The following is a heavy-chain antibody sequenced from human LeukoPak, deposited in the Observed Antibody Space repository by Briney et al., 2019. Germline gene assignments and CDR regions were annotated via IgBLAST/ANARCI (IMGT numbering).Heavy chain of an antibody. D-gene: IGHD1-26*01. V-gene: IGHV1-46*01. CDR3: ARDLVGLTDSGADY. CDR2: DKPSGGA. J-gene: IGHJ4*02. CDR1: GYTFSNYN. Sequence: GRSLRLSCAASGYTFSNYNIHWVRQAPGQGLEWMGVDKPSGGASYAQKFQGRVTMTRDTSTSTVYMDLSSLRYDDTAVYYCARDLVGLTDSGADYWGQGTLVTVSS.